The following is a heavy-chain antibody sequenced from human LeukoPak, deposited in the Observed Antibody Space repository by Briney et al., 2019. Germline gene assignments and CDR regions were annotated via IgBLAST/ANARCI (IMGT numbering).Heavy chain of an antibody. CDR3: AKDQYYGYSSGWYLPDYFDY. CDR2: ISGSGGST. CDR1: GFTFSSYG. V-gene: IGHV3-23*01. Sequence: GGSLRLSCAASGFTFSSYGMSWVRQAPGKGLEWVSAISGSGGSTYYADSVKGRFTISRDNSKNTLYLQMNSLRAEDTAVYYCAKDQYYGYSSGWYLPDYFDYWGQGTLVTVSS. J-gene: IGHJ4*02. D-gene: IGHD6-19*01.